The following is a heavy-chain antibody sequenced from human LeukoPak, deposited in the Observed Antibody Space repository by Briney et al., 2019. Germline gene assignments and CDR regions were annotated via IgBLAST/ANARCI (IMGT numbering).Heavy chain of an antibody. Sequence: PGGSLTLSCAASGFTFSSYAMSWVRQAPGKGLEWVSAISGSGGSTYYADSVKGRFTISRDNSKNTLYLQMNSLRAEDTAVYYCAKDDYYDSSGYYSYFDYWGQGTLVTVSS. D-gene: IGHD3-22*01. V-gene: IGHV3-23*01. CDR3: AKDDYYDSSGYYSYFDY. J-gene: IGHJ4*02. CDR2: ISGSGGST. CDR1: GFTFSSYA.